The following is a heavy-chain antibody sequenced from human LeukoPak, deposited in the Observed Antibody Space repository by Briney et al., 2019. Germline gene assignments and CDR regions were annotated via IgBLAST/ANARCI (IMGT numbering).Heavy chain of an antibody. J-gene: IGHJ4*02. Sequence: KSGGSLRLSCAASGFTFGAYTINWVRQAPGKGLEWVSCIFSRSESILYADSVKGRFTVSRDNAKNSLYLQMDSLRVEDTAVYYCARDFFHSGASRPFDYWGQGTLVTVSS. D-gene: IGHD2-15*01. CDR1: GFTFGAYT. CDR3: ARDFFHSGASRPFDY. V-gene: IGHV3-21*01. CDR2: IFSRSESI.